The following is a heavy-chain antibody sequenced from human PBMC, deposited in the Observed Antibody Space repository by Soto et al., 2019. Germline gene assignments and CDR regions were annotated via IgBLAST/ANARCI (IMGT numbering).Heavy chain of an antibody. D-gene: IGHD3-3*01. J-gene: IGHJ6*03. Sequence: HPGGSLRLSCAASGFTFSSYSMNWVRQAPGKGLEWVSYISSSSSTIYYADSVKGRFTISRDNAKNSLYLQMNSLRAEDTAVYYCARSTYWYYDFWSGYYTGGDPIYYYYMDVWGKGTTVTVSS. CDR1: GFTFSSYS. CDR3: ARSTYWYYDFWSGYYTGGDPIYYYYMDV. CDR2: ISSSSSTI. V-gene: IGHV3-48*01.